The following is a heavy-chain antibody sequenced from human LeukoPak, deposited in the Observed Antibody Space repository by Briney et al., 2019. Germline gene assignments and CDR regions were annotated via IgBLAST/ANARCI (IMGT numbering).Heavy chain of an antibody. CDR3: ARLITGTTTAFDI. V-gene: IGHV4-39*07. D-gene: IGHD1-7*01. J-gene: IGHJ3*02. CDR2: IYYSGST. CDR1: GGSISSSSYY. Sequence: SETLSLTCTVSGGSISSSSYYWGWIRQPPGKGLEWIGSIYYSGSTYYNPSLKRRVTISVDTSKNQFSLKLSSVTAADTAVYYCARLITGTTTAFDIWGQGTMVTVSS.